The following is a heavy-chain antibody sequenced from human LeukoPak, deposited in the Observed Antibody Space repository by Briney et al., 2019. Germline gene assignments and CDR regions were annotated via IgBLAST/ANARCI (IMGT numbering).Heavy chain of an antibody. V-gene: IGHV1-69*13. D-gene: IGHD6-13*01. CDR1: GGTFISYA. CDR2: IIPIFDTA. J-gene: IGHJ4*02. CDR3: ARESYPRITTAADGSDY. Sequence: ASVKVSCKASGGTFISYAISWVRQAPGQGLEWMGGIIPIFDTANYAQKFQGRVTITADESTSTTYMELSSLRSEDTAVYYCARESYPRITTAADGSDYGGQGTLVTVSA.